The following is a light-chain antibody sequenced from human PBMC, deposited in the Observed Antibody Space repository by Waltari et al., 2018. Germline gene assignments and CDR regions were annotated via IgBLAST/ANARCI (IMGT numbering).Light chain of an antibody. CDR3: SSYSGSNSLL. CDR2: HVT. V-gene: IGLV2-8*01. Sequence: QSALTQPPSASGSPGQSVTISCTGTSSDIGGYDYVSWYQQHPGNAPKPIICHVTKRPSGGPTRFSGSKSGNTASLTVSGLQADDEADYYCSSYSGSNSLLFGGGTKLTV. CDR1: SSDIGGYDY. J-gene: IGLJ2*01.